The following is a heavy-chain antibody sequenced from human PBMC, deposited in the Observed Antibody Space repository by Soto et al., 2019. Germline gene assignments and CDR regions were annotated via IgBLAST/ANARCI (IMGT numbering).Heavy chain of an antibody. J-gene: IGHJ5*02. Sequence: QVQLVQSGAEVKKPGSSVKVSCKASGGTFSSYTISWVRQAPGQGLEWMGRIIPILGIANYAQKFQGRVTIXAXXSTSTAYMELSSLRSEDTAVYYCVPYSGQKNWFDPWGQGTLVTVSS. CDR1: GGTFSSYT. CDR3: VPYSGQKNWFDP. CDR2: IIPILGIA. V-gene: IGHV1-69*02. D-gene: IGHD5-12*01.